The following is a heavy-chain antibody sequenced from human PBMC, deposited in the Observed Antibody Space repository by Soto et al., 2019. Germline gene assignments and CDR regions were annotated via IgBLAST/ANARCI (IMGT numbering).Heavy chain of an antibody. CDR1: GFTFSSYG. CDR3: AKDTLVYCSGGSCYGGGLVYYFDY. Sequence: AGGSLRLSCAASGFTFSSYGMSWVRQAPGKGLEWVSAISGSGGSTYYADSVKGRFTISRDNSKNTLYLQMNSLRAEDTAVYYCAKDTLVYCSGGSCYGGGLVYYFDYWGQGTLVTVS. D-gene: IGHD2-15*01. CDR2: ISGSGGST. V-gene: IGHV3-23*01. J-gene: IGHJ4*02.